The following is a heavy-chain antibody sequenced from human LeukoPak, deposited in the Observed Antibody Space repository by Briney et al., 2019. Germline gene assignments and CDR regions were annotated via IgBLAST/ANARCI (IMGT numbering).Heavy chain of an antibody. CDR3: AGPDCSSTNCLGLQH. CDR1: GGTFSSYA. D-gene: IGHD2-2*01. V-gene: IGHV1-69*05. Sequence: VASVKVSCKASGGTFSSYAISWVRQAPGQGLEWMGGIIPIFGTANYAQKFQGRVTITTDESTSTAYMELSSLRSEDTAVYYCAGPDCSSTNCLGLQHWGQGTLVTVSS. J-gene: IGHJ1*01. CDR2: IIPIFGTA.